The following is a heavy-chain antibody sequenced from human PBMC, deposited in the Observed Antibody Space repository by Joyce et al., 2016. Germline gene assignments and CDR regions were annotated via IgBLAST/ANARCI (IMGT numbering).Heavy chain of an antibody. D-gene: IGHD4-17*01. Sequence: QVQLQESGPGLVKPSETLSLTCAVSGVSISSGYYWDWIRQPPGKGLEWIGSIYHSGNTYYNSSLKGRVTLSVDTSKNQLFLKLFSVTAADTAVYYCARDPRNYGHWGQGTLVIVSS. CDR1: GVSISSGYY. V-gene: IGHV4-38-2*02. CDR3: ARDPRNYGH. CDR2: IYHSGNT. J-gene: IGHJ4*02.